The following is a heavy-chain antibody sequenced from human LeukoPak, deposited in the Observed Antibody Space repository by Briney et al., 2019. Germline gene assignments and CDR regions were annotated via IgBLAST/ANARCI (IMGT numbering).Heavy chain of an antibody. CDR1: GGSISSGGYY. J-gene: IGHJ4*02. V-gene: IGHV4-31*03. Sequence: SETLSLTCTVSGGSISSGGYYWTWIRQHPGKGLEWIGYIYYTGSTFFNPSLESRVIISVDTSKNQFSLKLSSVTAADTAVYYCARSDQRWLYSGYWGQGTLVTVSS. CDR2: IYYTGST. CDR3: ARSDQRWLYSGY. D-gene: IGHD5-24*01.